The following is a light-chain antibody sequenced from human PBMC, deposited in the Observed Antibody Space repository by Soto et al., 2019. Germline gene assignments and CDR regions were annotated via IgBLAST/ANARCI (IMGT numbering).Light chain of an antibody. CDR1: QGISDY. J-gene: IGKJ1*01. CDR2: TAS. V-gene: IGKV1-39*01. CDR3: QQTHTFPWT. Sequence: DILMTQSPSSLSASVGDTVTITCRASQGISDYLSWFQHKPGEAPKLLIYTASSLQGGVPLRFSGAGSRTDFSLTISGLQPEDSATYYCQQTHTFPWTFGQGTRVDIK.